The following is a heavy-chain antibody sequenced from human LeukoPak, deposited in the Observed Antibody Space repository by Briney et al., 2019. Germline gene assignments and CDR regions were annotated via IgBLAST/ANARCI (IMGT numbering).Heavy chain of an antibody. D-gene: IGHD2-2*01. CDR1: GGSISSYY. V-gene: IGHV4-59*08. J-gene: IGHJ6*02. Sequence: SETLSLTCTVSGGSISSYYWSWIRQPPGKGLEWIGYIYYSGSTNYNPSLKSRVTISVDMSKNQFSLKLSSVTAADTAVYYCARHGVVVVPAATRYGMDVWGQGTTVTVSS. CDR3: ARHGVVVVPAATRYGMDV. CDR2: IYYSGST.